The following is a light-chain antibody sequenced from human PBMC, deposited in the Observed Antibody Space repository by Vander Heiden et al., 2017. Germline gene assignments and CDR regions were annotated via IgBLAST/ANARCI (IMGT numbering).Light chain of an antibody. CDR3: QQYYSSHIT. CDR1: QSVLSDSNNKNF. J-gene: IGKJ5*01. CDR2: WAS. V-gene: IGKV4-1*01. Sequence: DIVMTQSPDSLAVSLGERATINCKTSQSVLSDSNNKNFLSWYQQKPGQAPRLLIYWASTRESGVPDRFSGSGSGTDFTLSMSSLQAEDVAIYYCQQYYSSHITFGQGTRLEIK.